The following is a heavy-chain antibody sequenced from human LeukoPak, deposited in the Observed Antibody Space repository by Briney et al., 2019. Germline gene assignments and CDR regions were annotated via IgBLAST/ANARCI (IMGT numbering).Heavy chain of an antibody. V-gene: IGHV1-2*02. CDR2: INSNGDGT. CDR3: ARGIASG. D-gene: IGHD2-21*01. Sequence: GASVKVSCETSEYTLAGYYIHWVRQAPGQGLEWMGWINSNGDGTYYSQRFKGRVSMTRDASSDTAYMEIFGLRSDDTAVYYCARGIASGWGQGTRVIVSS. J-gene: IGHJ4*02. CDR1: EYTLAGYY.